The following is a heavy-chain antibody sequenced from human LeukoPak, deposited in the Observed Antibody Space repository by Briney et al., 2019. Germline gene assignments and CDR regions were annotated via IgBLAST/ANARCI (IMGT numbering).Heavy chain of an antibody. J-gene: IGHJ4*02. CDR1: GGSISSSNW. Sequence: PSETLSLTCAVSGGSISSSNWWSWVRQPPGKGLEWIGEIYHSGSTNYNPSLKSRVTISVDKSKNQFSPKLSSVTAADTAVYYCARVVRSSGWYYFDYWGQGTLVTVSS. CDR2: IYHSGST. D-gene: IGHD6-19*01. CDR3: ARVVRSSGWYYFDY. V-gene: IGHV4-4*02.